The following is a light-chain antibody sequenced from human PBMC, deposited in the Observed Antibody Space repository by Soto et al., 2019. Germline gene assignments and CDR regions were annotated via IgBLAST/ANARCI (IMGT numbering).Light chain of an antibody. CDR1: QSFSSSY. CDR3: QQFGGSPFT. Sequence: EIVLTQSPGTLPLSPGERATLSCRASQSFSSSYLAWYQQKPGQAPGLLIYGASSRATGIPDRFSGSGSGTDFPLTISRLEPAYVAVYYCQQFGGSPFTFGPGTKVDIK. J-gene: IGKJ3*01. CDR2: GAS. V-gene: IGKV3-20*01.